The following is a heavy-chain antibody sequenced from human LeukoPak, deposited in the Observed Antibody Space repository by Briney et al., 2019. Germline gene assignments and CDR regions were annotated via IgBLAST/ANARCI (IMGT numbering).Heavy chain of an antibody. CDR1: GFTFSSYS. D-gene: IGHD4-17*01. J-gene: IGHJ4*02. Sequence: NPGGSLRLSCAASGFTFSSYSMNWVRQAPGKGLEWVSSISSSSSYIYYADSVKGRFTISRDNVKNSLYLQMNSLRAEDTAVYYCARDLGDLYGDYSYWGQGTLVTVSS. CDR3: ARDLGDLYGDYSY. V-gene: IGHV3-21*01. CDR2: ISSSSSYI.